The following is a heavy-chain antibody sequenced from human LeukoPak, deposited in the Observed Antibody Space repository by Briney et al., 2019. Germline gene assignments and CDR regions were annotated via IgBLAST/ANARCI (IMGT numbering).Heavy chain of an antibody. Sequence: GGSLRLSCAASGFTFSNYGMRWVRQAPGEGLKWVALIAYDGSYKYYADSVKGRFTISRDNSKDTLDLQMNSLRAEDTAVYYCAKDGSAWCLDYWGQGTLVTVSS. D-gene: IGHD6-19*01. CDR3: AKDGSAWCLDY. CDR2: IAYDGSYK. J-gene: IGHJ4*02. V-gene: IGHV3-30*18. CDR1: GFTFSNYG.